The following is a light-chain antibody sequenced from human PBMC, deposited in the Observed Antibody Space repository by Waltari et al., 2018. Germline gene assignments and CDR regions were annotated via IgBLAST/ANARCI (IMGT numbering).Light chain of an antibody. Sequence: SFELTQSPSVSVSLGQTATITCAGDKLGSNYVSWYKQKPGQSPVLVVYQANRRPSWIPERFSGSNSGSTATLIISGTQAMDEADYYCQAWDSTTAVFGGGTKLTVL. J-gene: IGLJ2*01. CDR2: QAN. V-gene: IGLV3-1*01. CDR1: KLGSNY. CDR3: QAWDSTTAV.